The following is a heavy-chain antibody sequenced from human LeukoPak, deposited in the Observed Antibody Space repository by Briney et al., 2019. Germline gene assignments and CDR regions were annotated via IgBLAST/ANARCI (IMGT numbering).Heavy chain of an antibody. J-gene: IGHJ4*02. CDR2: INSDGSST. Sequence: GGSLRLSCAASGFTFDDYAMHWVRQAPGKGLVWVSRINSDGSSTSYADSVKGRFTISRDNSKNTLYLQMNSLRVEDTAVYYCAKVETYYDSSGPFDYWGQGTLVTVSS. CDR1: GFTFDDYA. CDR3: AKVETYYDSSGPFDY. V-gene: IGHV3-74*01. D-gene: IGHD3-22*01.